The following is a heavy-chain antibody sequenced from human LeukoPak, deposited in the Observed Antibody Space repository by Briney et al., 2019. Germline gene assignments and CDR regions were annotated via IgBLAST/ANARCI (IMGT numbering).Heavy chain of an antibody. D-gene: IGHD2-2*02. Sequence: SETLSLTCAVYGGSFSGYYWSWIRQPPGKGLEWIGEINHSGSTNYNPSLKSRVTISVDTSKNQFSLKLSSVTAADTAVYYCARRGYCSSTSCYSRRNWFDPWGQGTLVTVSS. CDR3: ARRGYCSSTSCYSRRNWFDP. V-gene: IGHV4-34*01. J-gene: IGHJ5*02. CDR1: GGSFSGYY. CDR2: INHSGST.